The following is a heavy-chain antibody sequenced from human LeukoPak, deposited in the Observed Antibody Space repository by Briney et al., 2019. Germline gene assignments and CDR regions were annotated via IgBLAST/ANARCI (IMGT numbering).Heavy chain of an antibody. CDR3: AKDINRFMGSAAGDY. CDR2: ISYDGSNK. Sequence: GGSLRLSCAASGFTFSSYAMHWVRQAPGKGLEWVAVISYDGSNKYYADSVKGRFTISRDNSKNSLYLQMNSLRAEDTALYYCAKDINRFMGSAAGDYWGQGTLVTVSS. V-gene: IGHV3-30-3*01. CDR1: GFTFSSYA. J-gene: IGHJ4*02. D-gene: IGHD6-13*01.